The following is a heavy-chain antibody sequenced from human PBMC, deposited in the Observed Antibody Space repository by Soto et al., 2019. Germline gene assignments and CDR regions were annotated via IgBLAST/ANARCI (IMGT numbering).Heavy chain of an antibody. CDR1: GFTVSSNY. Sequence: GGSLRLSCAASGFTVSSNYMSWVRQAPGKGLEWVSVIYSGGSTYYADSVKGRFTISRDNSKNTLYLQMNSLRAEDTAVYYCARSRITIFGVVIISDAFDIWGQGTMVTVSS. CDR3: ARSRITIFGVVIISDAFDI. V-gene: IGHV3-66*01. J-gene: IGHJ3*02. D-gene: IGHD3-3*01. CDR2: IYSGGST.